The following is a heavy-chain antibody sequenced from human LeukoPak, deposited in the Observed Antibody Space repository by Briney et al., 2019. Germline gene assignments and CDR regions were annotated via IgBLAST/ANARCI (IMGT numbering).Heavy chain of an antibody. Sequence: SETLSLTCTVSGGSISSSSYYWGWIRQPPGKGLEWIGYIYYSGSTNYNPSLKSRVTISVDTSKNQFSLKLSSVAAADTAVYYCARSSYYDSSADYWGQGTLVTVSS. CDR3: ARSSYYDSSADY. V-gene: IGHV4-61*05. J-gene: IGHJ4*02. CDR1: GGSISSSSYY. CDR2: IYYSGST. D-gene: IGHD3-22*01.